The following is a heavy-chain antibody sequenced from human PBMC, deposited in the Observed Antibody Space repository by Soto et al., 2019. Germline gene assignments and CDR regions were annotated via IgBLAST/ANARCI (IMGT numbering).Heavy chain of an antibody. CDR3: ARGRPDLTYYYGSGSYYQPYYYGMDV. CDR2: INPNSGGT. V-gene: IGHV1-2*04. J-gene: IGHJ6*02. Sequence: ASVKVSCKASGYTFTGYYMHWVRQAPGQGLEWMGWINPNSGGTNYAQKFQGWVTMTRDTSISTAYMELSRLRSDDTAVYYCARGRPDLTYYYGSGSYYQPYYYGMDVWGQGTTVTVSS. D-gene: IGHD3-10*01. CDR1: GYTFTGYY.